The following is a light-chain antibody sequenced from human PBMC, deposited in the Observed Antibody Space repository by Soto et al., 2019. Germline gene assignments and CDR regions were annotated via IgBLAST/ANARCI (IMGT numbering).Light chain of an antibody. Sequence: DIVLTQSPGTLSLSPGERASLSCSASQSVSSSYLAWYQQKPGQAPRLLIYGASSRATGIPDRFSGSGSGTDFTLTISRLEPEDFAVYYCQQYGNLPRTFGQGTKVDNK. V-gene: IGKV3-20*01. CDR3: QQYGNLPRT. J-gene: IGKJ1*01. CDR2: GAS. CDR1: QSVSSSY.